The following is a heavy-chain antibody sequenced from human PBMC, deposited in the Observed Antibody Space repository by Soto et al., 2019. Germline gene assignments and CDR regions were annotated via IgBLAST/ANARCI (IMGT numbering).Heavy chain of an antibody. J-gene: IGHJ6*02. CDR2: ISWDGGST. V-gene: IGHV3-43D*04. CDR1: GFTFDDYA. CDR3: AKDLFGVVSELYYGMDV. D-gene: IGHD3-3*01. Sequence: PGGSLRLSCAAAGFTFDDYAMHWVRQAPGKGLEWVSLISWDGGSTYYADSVKGRFTISRDNSKNSLYLQMNSLRAEDTALYYCAKDLFGVVSELYYGMDVWGQGTTVTVSS.